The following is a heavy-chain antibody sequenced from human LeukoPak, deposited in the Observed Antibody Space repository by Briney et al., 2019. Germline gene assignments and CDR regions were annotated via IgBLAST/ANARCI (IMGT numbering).Heavy chain of an antibody. V-gene: IGHV4-34*01. CDR3: ALWGYFDSSGRHF. CDR1: GGSISGYY. J-gene: IGHJ4*02. CDR2: INHSGST. D-gene: IGHD3-22*01. Sequence: SETLSLTCTVSGGSISGYYWSWIRQPPGKGLEWIGEINHSGSTNYNPSLKSRVTISVDTSKNQFSLNLNSVTAADTAVYYCALWGYFDSSGRHFWGQGTLVTVSS.